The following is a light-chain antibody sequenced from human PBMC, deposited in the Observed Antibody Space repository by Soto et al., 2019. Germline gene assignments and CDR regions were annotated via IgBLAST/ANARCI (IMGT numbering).Light chain of an antibody. CDR3: GTWDSSLSAGV. CDR2: DNS. V-gene: IGLV1-51*01. Sequence: QSAFTQPPSVSAAPGQKVTISCAGSSANIGNNYVSWYQQLPGTAPKLLIYDNSKRPSGITDRFSGSKSGTSATLGITGLQTGDEADYYGGTWDSSLSAGVFGGGTKLTVL. J-gene: IGLJ2*01. CDR1: SANIGNNY.